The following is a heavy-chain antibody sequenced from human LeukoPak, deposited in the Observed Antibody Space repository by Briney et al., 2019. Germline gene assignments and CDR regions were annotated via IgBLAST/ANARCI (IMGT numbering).Heavy chain of an antibody. CDR3: ARAHGSGSYYNQLPAYYMDG. V-gene: IGHV5-51*01. CDR2: IYPGDSDT. D-gene: IGHD3-10*01. CDR1: GYSFTSYW. Sequence: GESLKIFCNGSGYSFTSYWIGWVRQMPGKGLEWMGIIYPGDSDTRYSPSFQGQVTISADKSISTAYLQWSSLKASDTAMYYCARAHGSGSYYNQLPAYYMDGWGKGTTVTVSS. J-gene: IGHJ6*03.